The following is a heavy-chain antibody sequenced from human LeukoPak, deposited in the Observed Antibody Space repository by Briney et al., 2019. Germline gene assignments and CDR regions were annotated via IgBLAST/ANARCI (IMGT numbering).Heavy chain of an antibody. D-gene: IGHD3-9*01. V-gene: IGHV4-61*02. CDR2: IYTSGST. CDR3: ARGSYDMPYGMDV. Sequence: SETLSLTCIVSGGSISSGSYYWSWIRQPAGKGLEWIGRIYTSGSTNYNPSLKSRVTISVDTSKNQFSLKLSSVTAADTAVYYCARGSYDMPYGMDVWGQGTTVTVSS. J-gene: IGHJ6*02. CDR1: GGSISSGSYY.